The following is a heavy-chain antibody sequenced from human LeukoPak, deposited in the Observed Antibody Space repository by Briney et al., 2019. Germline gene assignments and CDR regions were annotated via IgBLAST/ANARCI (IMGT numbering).Heavy chain of an antibody. CDR2: INWNGGST. D-gene: IGHD5-18*01. CDR1: GFTFDDYG. V-gene: IGHV3-20*04. Sequence: GGSLRLSCAASGFTFDDYGMSWVRQAPGNGLESVSGINWNGGSTGYADSVKGRFTISRDNAKNSLYLQMNSLRAEDTALYYCARGGNRGYSYGVNWGRGTLVTVSS. J-gene: IGHJ4*02. CDR3: ARGGNRGYSYGVN.